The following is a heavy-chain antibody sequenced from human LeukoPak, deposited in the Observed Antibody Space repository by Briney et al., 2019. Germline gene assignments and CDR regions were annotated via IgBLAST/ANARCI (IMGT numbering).Heavy chain of an antibody. Sequence: ASVKVSCKASGYTLTSHYMHWVRQAPGQGLEWMGLINPSGSSTLYAQKFQGRVTMTRDMSTTTDYMELSSLRSEDTAVYYCARDNSVGDIAWWFDPWGQGTLVTVSS. J-gene: IGHJ5*02. CDR3: ARDNSVGDIAWWFDP. CDR1: GYTLTSHY. CDR2: INPSGSST. V-gene: IGHV1-46*01. D-gene: IGHD3-16*02.